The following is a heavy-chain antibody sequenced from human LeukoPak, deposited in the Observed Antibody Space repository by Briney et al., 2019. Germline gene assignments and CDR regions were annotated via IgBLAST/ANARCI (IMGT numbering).Heavy chain of an antibody. J-gene: IGHJ1*01. Sequence: GASVKVSCKASGYTFTSYDINWVRQATGQGLEWMGWMNPNSGNTGYAQKFQGRVTMTRNTSISTAYMELSSLRSEDTAVYYCARVPSASSSWYGYFQHWGQGTLVTVSS. V-gene: IGHV1-8*01. CDR1: GYTFTSYD. D-gene: IGHD6-13*01. CDR3: ARVPSASSSWYGYFQH. CDR2: MNPNSGNT.